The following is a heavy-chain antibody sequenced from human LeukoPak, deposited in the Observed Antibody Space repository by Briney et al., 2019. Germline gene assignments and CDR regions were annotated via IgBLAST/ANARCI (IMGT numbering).Heavy chain of an antibody. D-gene: IGHD3-10*01. CDR3: ARDVYSRRMNFYGSGSYFAY. J-gene: IGHJ4*02. V-gene: IGHV4-38-2*02. CDR2: IYHSGST. Sequence: SETLSLTCTVSGYSISSGYYWGWTPQPPGKGLEWIRSIYHSGSTYYNPHLTSRVTISVDTSKNYIELKLRSVTATATAVYSCARDVYSRRMNFYGSGSYFAYWGQGTLVTVS. CDR1: GYSISSGYY.